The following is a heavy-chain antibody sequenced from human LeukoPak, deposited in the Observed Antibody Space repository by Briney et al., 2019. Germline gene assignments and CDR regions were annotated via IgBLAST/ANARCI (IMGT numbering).Heavy chain of an antibody. CDR1: GYSFTSYW. CDR2: IYPGDSDT. V-gene: IGHV5-51*01. J-gene: IGHJ4*02. CDR3: ARLPYDILTGYYTYTHFDY. Sequence: GESLKISCKGSGYSFTSYWIGWVRQMPGKGLEWLGIIYPGDSDTRYSPSFQGQVTISADKSISTAYLRWSSLKASDTAMYYCARLPYDILTGYYTYTHFDYWGQGTLVTVSS. D-gene: IGHD3-9*01.